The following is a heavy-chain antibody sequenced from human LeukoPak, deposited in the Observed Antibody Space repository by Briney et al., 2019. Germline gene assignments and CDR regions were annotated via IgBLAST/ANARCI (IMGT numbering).Heavy chain of an antibody. CDR2: ISGSGGST. CDR1: GFTFSSYG. CDR3: ANDGAYYDSSTDAFDI. J-gene: IGHJ3*02. Sequence: GGSLRLSCAASGFTFSSYGVSWVRHAPGKGLERVSAISGSGGSTYYADSVKGRFIISRDNSKNTLYLQMNSLRAEDTAVYYCANDGAYYDSSTDAFDIWGQGTMVTVSS. D-gene: IGHD3-22*01. V-gene: IGHV3-23*01.